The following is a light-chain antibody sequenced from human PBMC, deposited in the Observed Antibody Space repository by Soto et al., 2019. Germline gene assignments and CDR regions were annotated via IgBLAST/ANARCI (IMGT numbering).Light chain of an antibody. V-gene: IGLV2-14*01. CDR2: DVS. CDR3: SSYTSSTRNV. J-gene: IGLJ1*01. Sequence: QSALTQPASVSGSPGQSITISCTGNSSDVGGYNYVSWYQQHPGKAPKLMIYDVSNRPSGVSNRFSGSKSGNTASLTISGLQAEDEAEYYCSSYTSSTRNVFGTGTKVTVL. CDR1: SSDVGGYNY.